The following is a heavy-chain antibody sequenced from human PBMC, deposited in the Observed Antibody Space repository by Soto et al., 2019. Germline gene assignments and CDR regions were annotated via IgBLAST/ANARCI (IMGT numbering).Heavy chain of an antibody. V-gene: IGHV1-3*01. CDR2: INAGTGHT. J-gene: IGHJ4*02. CDR3: AAIIVATKGVDY. Sequence: GASVKVSCKASGYTFTSYAMHWVRQAPGQRLEWMGWINAGTGHTKYSQKFQGRVTITRDTSASTAYMELSGLRSEDTAVYYCAAIIVATKGVDYWGQGTLVTVSS. D-gene: IGHD5-12*01. CDR1: GYTFTSYA.